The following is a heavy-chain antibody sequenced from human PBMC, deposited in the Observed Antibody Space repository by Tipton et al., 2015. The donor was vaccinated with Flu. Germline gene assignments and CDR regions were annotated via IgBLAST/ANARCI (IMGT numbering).Heavy chain of an antibody. D-gene: IGHD3-22*01. J-gene: IGHJ2*01. Sequence: GLVKPSQTLSLTCAISGDSVSSNSAAWNWIRQSPSRGLEWLGRTYYRSKWYNDYAVSVKSRITINPDTSKNQFSLQLNSVTPGDTAVYYCARDQGSSGYYYSRFKYFDLWGRGTLVTVSS. V-gene: IGHV6-1*01. CDR1: GDSVSSNSAA. CDR2: TYYRSKWYN. CDR3: ARDQGSSGYYYSRFKYFDL.